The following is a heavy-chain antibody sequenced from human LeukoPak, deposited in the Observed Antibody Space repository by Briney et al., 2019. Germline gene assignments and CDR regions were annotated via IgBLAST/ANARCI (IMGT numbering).Heavy chain of an antibody. Sequence: ASVKVSCKASGYTFTSYDINWVRQATGQGLEWMGWMNPNSGNTGYAQKFQGRVTMTRNTSISTAYMELSSLRSEDTAVYYCARSDCSSTSCYDQYYFDYWGQGTLVTVSS. CDR1: GYTFTSYD. J-gene: IGHJ4*02. CDR3: ARSDCSSTSCYDQYYFDY. D-gene: IGHD2-2*01. V-gene: IGHV1-8*01. CDR2: MNPNSGNT.